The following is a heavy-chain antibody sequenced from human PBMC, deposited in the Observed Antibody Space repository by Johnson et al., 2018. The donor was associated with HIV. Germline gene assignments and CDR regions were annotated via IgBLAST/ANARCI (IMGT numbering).Heavy chain of an antibody. CDR3: ARESTLDAFDI. Sequence: VQLLESGGGVVQPGRSLRLSCAASGFTFSSYAMHWVRQAPGKGLEWVAVISYDGSNKYYADSVKGRFTISRDNSKNTLYLQMNSLRAEDTAVYYCARESTLDAFDIWGQGTMVTVSS. CDR1: GFTFSSYA. V-gene: IGHV3-30-3*01. J-gene: IGHJ3*02. CDR2: ISYDGSNK.